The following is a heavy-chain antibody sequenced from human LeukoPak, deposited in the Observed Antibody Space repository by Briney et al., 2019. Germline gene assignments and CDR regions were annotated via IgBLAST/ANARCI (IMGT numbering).Heavy chain of an antibody. CDR1: AFSLNAYN. D-gene: IGHD2-15*01. V-gene: IGHV3-21*01. CDR3: ARVGGPHYYYYYMDV. CDR2: ISYTGTYI. J-gene: IGHJ6*03. Sequence: GGSLRLSCAASAFSLNAYNMNWVRQAPGKGLEWVSSISYTGTYIYYADSVKGRFTISRDNAKNSLYLQMNSLRAEDTAVYYCARVGGPHYYYYYMDVWGKGTTVTVSS.